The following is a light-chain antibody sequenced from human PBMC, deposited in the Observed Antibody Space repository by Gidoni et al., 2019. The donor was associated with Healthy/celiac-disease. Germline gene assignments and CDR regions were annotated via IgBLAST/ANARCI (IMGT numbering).Light chain of an antibody. Sequence: EILLTPSPGTLSFSPGERATLSCRASQSVSSSYLAWYQQKPGQAPRLLIYGASSRATGIPDRFSGSGSGTDFTLTISRLEPEDFAVYYCQQYGSSPRYTFGQGTKLEIK. CDR1: QSVSSSY. CDR2: GAS. J-gene: IGKJ2*01. CDR3: QQYGSSPRYT. V-gene: IGKV3-20*01.